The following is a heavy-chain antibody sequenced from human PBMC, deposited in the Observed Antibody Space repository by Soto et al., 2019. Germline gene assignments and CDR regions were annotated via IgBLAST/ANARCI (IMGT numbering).Heavy chain of an antibody. CDR3: PSDGIVGKTGVIKI. Sequence: QVQLVQSGGEVKKPGASVKVSCKASGYTFTRYGISWVRQAPGQGLEWMGWLSAFTGNTNYAQKFQGRVTMTTDTYTNTAYMEVRRFRSDETAVYYFPSDGIVGKTGVIKIWVQGRMVTVSS. J-gene: IGHJ3*01. D-gene: IGHD1-26*01. CDR2: LSAFTGNT. CDR1: GYTFTRYG. V-gene: IGHV1-18*04.